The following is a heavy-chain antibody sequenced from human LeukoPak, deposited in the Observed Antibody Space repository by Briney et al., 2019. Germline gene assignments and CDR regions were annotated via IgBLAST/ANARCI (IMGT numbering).Heavy chain of an antibody. CDR3: ARSSTVVTAIFDY. D-gene: IGHD4-23*01. CDR1: GYTFTGYY. J-gene: IGHJ4*02. V-gene: IGHV1-2*02. CDR2: INPNSGGT. Sequence: ASVKGSCKASGYTFTGYYMHWVRQAPGQGLEWMGWINPNSGGTNYAQKFQGRVTMTRDTSISTAYMELSRLRSDDTAVYYCARSSTVVTAIFDYWGQGTLVTVSS.